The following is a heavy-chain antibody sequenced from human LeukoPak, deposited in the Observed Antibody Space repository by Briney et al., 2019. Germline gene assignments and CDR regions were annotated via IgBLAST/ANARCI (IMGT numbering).Heavy chain of an antibody. D-gene: IGHD2/OR15-2a*01. V-gene: IGHV4-31*03. CDR2: IYYSGST. CDR1: GGSISSGGYY. J-gene: IGHJ6*02. Sequence: SETLSLTCTVSGGSISSGGYYWSWIRQHPGKGLEWIGYIYYSGSTYYNPSLKSRVTISVDTSKNQFSLKLSSVTAADTAVYYCARDRSFSHGMDVWGQGTTVTVSS. CDR3: ARDRSFSHGMDV.